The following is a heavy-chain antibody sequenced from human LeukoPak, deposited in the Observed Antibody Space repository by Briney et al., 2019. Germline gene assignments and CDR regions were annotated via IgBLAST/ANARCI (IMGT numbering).Heavy chain of an antibody. CDR2: IYSGGGT. J-gene: IGHJ4*02. Sequence: GGSLRLSCAASGFTVSNNYMSWVRQAPGKGLEWVSIIYSGGGTPYADSVKGRFTISRDNSKNTFYLQMNSLRAEDAAVYYCGRDATADFWGQGTLVTVSS. D-gene: IGHD2-21*02. CDR3: GRDATADF. CDR1: GFTVSNNY. V-gene: IGHV3-66*01.